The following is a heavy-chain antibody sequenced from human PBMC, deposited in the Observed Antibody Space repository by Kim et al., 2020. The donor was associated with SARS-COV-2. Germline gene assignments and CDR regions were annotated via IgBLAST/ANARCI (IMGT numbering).Heavy chain of an antibody. CDR1: GFTFSNFG. J-gene: IGHJ3*02. CDR3: AKGAAHNTNAYDI. D-gene: IGHD1-1*01. V-gene: IGHV3-30*18. CDR2: ISYDGNNK. Sequence: GGSLRLSCAASGFTFSNFGMHWVRQAPGKGLEWVAAISYDGNNKYYVDSVKGRFTISRDNSKNTLYLQMNSLRAEDTAVCYCAKGAAHNTNAYDIWGQGALVTGSS.